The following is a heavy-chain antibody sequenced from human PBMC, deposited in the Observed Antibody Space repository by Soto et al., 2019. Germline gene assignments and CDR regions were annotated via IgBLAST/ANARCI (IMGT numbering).Heavy chain of an antibody. J-gene: IGHJ4*02. CDR1: GDSVSSDSAA. V-gene: IGHV6-1*01. Sequence: SLTCAISGDSVSSDSAAWNWIRQSPSRGLEWLGRTYYRSKWYNAYAASVKSRITINPDTSKNQFSLRLNSVTPEDTAVYYCARVGGRGSSSSQTFDYWGQGTLVTVSS. CDR3: ARVGGRGSSSSQTFDY. D-gene: IGHD6-6*01. CDR2: TYYRSKWYN.